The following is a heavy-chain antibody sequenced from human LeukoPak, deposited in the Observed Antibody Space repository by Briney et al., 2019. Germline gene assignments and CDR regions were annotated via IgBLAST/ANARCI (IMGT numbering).Heavy chain of an antibody. D-gene: IGHD4-17*01. Sequence: SETLSLTCAVYGGSFSGYSWSWIRQTPGKGLEWIGETNHSGSTKNNPSLKSRVTISVDTSKNQFSLKLSSVTAADTAVYYCARHDYGDYVFDYWGQGTLVTVSS. CDR2: TNHSGST. CDR3: ARHDYGDYVFDY. CDR1: GGSFSGYS. V-gene: IGHV4-34*01. J-gene: IGHJ4*02.